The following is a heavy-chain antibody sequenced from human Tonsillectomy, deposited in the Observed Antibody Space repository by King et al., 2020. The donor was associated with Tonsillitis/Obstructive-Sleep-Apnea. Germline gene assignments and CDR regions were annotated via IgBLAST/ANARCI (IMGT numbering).Heavy chain of an antibody. D-gene: IGHD2-2*02. V-gene: IGHV4-61*01. Sequence: QLQESGPGLVKPSETLSLTCTVSGGSVSSGIYYWSWIRQPPGKGLEWIGYIYYSGGTNYNPSLKSRVTISVDTSKNQLSLNLTSVTAADTAVYYCARGHTDHYYYYYMDVWGKGTTVTVSS. CDR3: ARGHTDHYYYYYMDV. CDR1: GGSVSSGIYY. CDR2: IYYSGGT. J-gene: IGHJ6*03.